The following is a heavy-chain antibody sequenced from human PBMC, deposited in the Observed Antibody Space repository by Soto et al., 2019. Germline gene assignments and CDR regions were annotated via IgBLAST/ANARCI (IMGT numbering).Heavy chain of an antibody. D-gene: IGHD2-15*01. J-gene: IGHJ4*02. CDR3: VRTSLVVAAATREDY. CDR2: ITSDGSST. V-gene: IGHV3-74*01. CDR1: GFTFSSYW. Sequence: EVQLVESGGGLVQPGGSLRLSCAASGFTFSSYWMHWVRQSPGKGLVWVSRITSDGSSTSYSDSVRGRVTNSIDNAKKTRYLQMNSRRAEDTAVYYCVRTSLVVAAATREDYWGQGTLVTVSS.